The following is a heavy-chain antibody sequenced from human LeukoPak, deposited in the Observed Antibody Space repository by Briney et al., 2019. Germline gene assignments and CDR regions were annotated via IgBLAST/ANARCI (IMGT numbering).Heavy chain of an antibody. V-gene: IGHV1-8*03. CDR2: MNPNSGNT. Sequence: ASVKVSCKASGYTFTSYDINWVRQATGKGLEWMGWMNPNSGNTGYAQKFQGRVTITRNTSISTAYMELSSLRSEDTAVYYCARVRGRYCSSTSCFQYFDYWGQGTLVTVSS. D-gene: IGHD2-2*01. CDR3: ARVRGRYCSSTSCFQYFDY. J-gene: IGHJ4*02. CDR1: GYTFTSYD.